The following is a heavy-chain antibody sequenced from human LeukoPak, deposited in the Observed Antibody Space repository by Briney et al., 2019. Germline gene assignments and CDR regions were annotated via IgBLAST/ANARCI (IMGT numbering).Heavy chain of an antibody. V-gene: IGHV4-59*01. Sequence: PSETLSLTCTVSGGSISSYYWSWIRQPPGKGLEWIGYIYYSGSTNSNPSLKSRVTISVDTSKNQFSLKLSSVTAADTAVYYCARYIAVAGTVDYWGQGTLVTVSS. CDR2: IYYSGST. CDR3: ARYIAVAGTVDY. CDR1: GGSISSYY. D-gene: IGHD6-19*01. J-gene: IGHJ4*02.